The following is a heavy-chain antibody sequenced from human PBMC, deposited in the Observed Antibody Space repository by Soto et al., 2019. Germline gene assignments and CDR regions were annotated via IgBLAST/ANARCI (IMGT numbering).Heavy chain of an antibody. CDR2: IWYDGSNK. D-gene: IGHD6-19*01. Sequence: GSLRLSCAASGFTFSSYGMHWVRQAPGKGLEWVAVIWYDGSNKYYADSVKGRFTISRDNSKNTLYLQMNSLRAEDTAVYYCAGVAGILLGAFDIWGQGTMVTVSS. CDR3: AGVAGILLGAFDI. V-gene: IGHV3-33*01. J-gene: IGHJ3*02. CDR1: GFTFSSYG.